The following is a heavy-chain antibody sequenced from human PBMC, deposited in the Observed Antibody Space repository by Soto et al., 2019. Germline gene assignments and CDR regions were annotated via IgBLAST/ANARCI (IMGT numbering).Heavy chain of an antibody. CDR2: INHSGST. J-gene: IGHJ3*02. CDR1: CGSVSGYY. V-gene: IGHV4-34*01. CDR3: ARCNTADAFDI. Sequence: PSENLSLTWDVYCGSVSGYYWSWIRQPPGKGLEWIGEINHSGSTNYNPSLKSRVTISVDTSKNQFSLKLSSVPAADTAVYYCARCNTADAFDIWGQGTMVTVSS.